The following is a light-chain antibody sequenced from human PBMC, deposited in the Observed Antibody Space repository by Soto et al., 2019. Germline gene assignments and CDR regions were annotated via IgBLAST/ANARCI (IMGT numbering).Light chain of an antibody. J-gene: IGLJ1*01. CDR1: SSDVGGYNY. Sequence: QSVLTQPRSVSGSPGQSVTISCTGTSSDVGGYNYVSWYQQHPGKAPKLMIYDVSKRPSGVPDRFSGSKSGNTASLTISGLQADDDADYSCCSDAGIYVFGTGTKVTVL. CDR2: DVS. CDR3: CSDAGIYV. V-gene: IGLV2-11*01.